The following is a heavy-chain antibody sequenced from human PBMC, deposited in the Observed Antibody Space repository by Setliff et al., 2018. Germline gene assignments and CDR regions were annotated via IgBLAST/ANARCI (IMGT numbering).Heavy chain of an antibody. CDR2: IHAGSSNT. CDR3: ARMSTSGPHYDY. D-gene: IGHD2-8*02. J-gene: IGHJ4*02. CDR1: GYSLSSNA. V-gene: IGHV1-3*01. Sequence: ASVKVSCKASGYSLSSNAFHWVRQAPGQTLEWMGWIHAGSSNTLYSQRFQDRITISRDTSATTVHMELSSLRSDGTAVYYFARMSTSGPHYDYWGQGTLVTVSS.